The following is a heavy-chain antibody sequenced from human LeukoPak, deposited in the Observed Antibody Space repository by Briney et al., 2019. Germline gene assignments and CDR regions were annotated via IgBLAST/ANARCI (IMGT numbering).Heavy chain of an antibody. CDR1: GFIVSDNY. CDR2: IYRSGGT. V-gene: IGHV3-53*01. J-gene: IGHJ6*02. Sequence: GGSLRLSCAASGFIVSDNYMSWVRQAPGKGREWVSVIYRSGGTFYSDSVKGRFTISRDYSKNTMYLQMNNLRAEDTAVYYCARGGYFYYYGMDVWGQGTTVTVSS. CDR3: ARGGYFYYYGMDV.